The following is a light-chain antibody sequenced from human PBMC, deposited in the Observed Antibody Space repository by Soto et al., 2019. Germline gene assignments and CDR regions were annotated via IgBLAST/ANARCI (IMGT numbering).Light chain of an antibody. CDR1: QGIGTN. V-gene: IGKV3D-15*01. CDR2: GAS. CDR3: QQYNYWPIT. Sequence: EIVMTQSPATLSVSPGERATLSCRATQGIGTNLAWYQQRPGQAPRLLIYGASTRATGIPARFSGSASGTEFTLTITSLQSEDFAVYYCQQYNYWPITFGQGTPLEIK. J-gene: IGKJ5*01.